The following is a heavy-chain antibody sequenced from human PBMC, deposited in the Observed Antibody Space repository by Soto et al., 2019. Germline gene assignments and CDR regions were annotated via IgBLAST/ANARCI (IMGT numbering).Heavy chain of an antibody. D-gene: IGHD2-2*01. CDR3: ARVVPGAEAWFGP. CDR1: GYTFTSYG. CDR2: ISLYSDGT. J-gene: IGHJ5*02. Sequence: ASVKVSCKASGYTFTSYGITWVRQAPGQPLEWLGWISLYSDGTNYAQKFKGRVSMTTDTSTTTAYMELRSLRSDDTAVYYCARVVPGAEAWFGPWGQGTMVTVSP. V-gene: IGHV1-18*01.